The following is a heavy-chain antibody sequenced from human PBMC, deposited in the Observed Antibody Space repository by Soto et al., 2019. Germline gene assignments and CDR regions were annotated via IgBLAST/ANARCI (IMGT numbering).Heavy chain of an antibody. CDR3: ARANILTGYYEYYYYGMDV. D-gene: IGHD3-9*01. CDR2: IYYSGST. CDR1: GGSISSYY. Sequence: SETLSLTCTVSGGSISSYYWSWIRQPPGKGLEWIGYIYYSGSTNYNPSLKSRVTISVDTSKNQFSLKLSSVTAADTAVYYCARANILTGYYEYYYYGMDVWGQGTMVTVSS. J-gene: IGHJ6*02. V-gene: IGHV4-59*01.